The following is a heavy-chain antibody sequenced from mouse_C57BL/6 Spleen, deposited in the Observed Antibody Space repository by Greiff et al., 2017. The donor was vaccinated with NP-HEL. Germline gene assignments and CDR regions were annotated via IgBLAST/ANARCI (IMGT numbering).Heavy chain of an antibody. V-gene: IGHV1-50*01. D-gene: IGHD2-3*01. CDR3: ARGDGYYEYFDY. J-gene: IGHJ2*01. Sequence: QVQLQQPGAELVKPGASVKLSCKASGYTFTSYWMQWVKQRPGQGLEWIGEIDPSDSYTNYNQKFKGKATLTVDTSSSTAYMQLSSLTSEDSAVYYCARGDGYYEYFDYWGQGTTLTVSS. CDR1: GYTFTSYW. CDR2: IDPSDSYT.